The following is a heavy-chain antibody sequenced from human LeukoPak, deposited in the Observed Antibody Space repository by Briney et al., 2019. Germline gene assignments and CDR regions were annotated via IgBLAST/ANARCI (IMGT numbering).Heavy chain of an antibody. V-gene: IGHV4-59*01. CDR3: ARGLGYCSSTSCLRGVYYYGMDV. CDR1: GGSISSYY. J-gene: IGHJ6*02. Sequence: PSETLSLTCTVSGGSISSYYWSWIRQPPGKGLEWIGYIYYSGSTNYNPSLKSRVTISVDTSKNQFSLKLSSVTAADTAVYYRARGLGYCSSTSCLRGVYYYGMDVWGQGTTVTVSS. D-gene: IGHD2-2*01. CDR2: IYYSGST.